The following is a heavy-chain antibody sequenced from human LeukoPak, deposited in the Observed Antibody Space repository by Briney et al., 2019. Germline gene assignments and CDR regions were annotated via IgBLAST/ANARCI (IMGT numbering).Heavy chain of an antibody. V-gene: IGHV1-3*01. CDR2: INAGNGNT. CDR3: ARDRSSSRGNWFDP. CDR1: GYTFTSYA. Sequence: ASVKVSCKASGYTFTSYAMHWVRQAPGQRLEWMGWINAGNGNTKYSQKFQGRVTITRDTSAGTAYMELSSLRSEDTAVYYCARDRSSSRGNWFDPWGQGTLVTVSS. D-gene: IGHD6-13*01. J-gene: IGHJ5*02.